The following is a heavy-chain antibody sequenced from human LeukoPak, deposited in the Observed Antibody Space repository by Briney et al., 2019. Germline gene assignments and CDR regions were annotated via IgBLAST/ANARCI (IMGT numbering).Heavy chain of an antibody. CDR1: GGSISTYY. CDR3: ARSQMTTVTTGYWYFDL. Sequence: SETLSLTCTVSGGSISTYYWSWIRQPPGKGLEWIGYIYHSGSTNYNPSLKSRVTISVDTSKNQFSLKLSSVTAADTAVYYCARSQMTTVTTGYWYFDLWGRGTLVTVSS. V-gene: IGHV4-59*08. J-gene: IGHJ2*01. CDR2: IYHSGST. D-gene: IGHD4-17*01.